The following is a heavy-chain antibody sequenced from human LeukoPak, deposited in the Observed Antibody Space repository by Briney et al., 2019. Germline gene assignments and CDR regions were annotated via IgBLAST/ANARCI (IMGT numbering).Heavy chain of an antibody. J-gene: IGHJ4*02. D-gene: IGHD6-13*01. CDR1: GGTFSSYA. CDR2: IIPILGIA. Sequence: EASVKVSCKASGGTFSSYAISWVRQAPGQGLEWMGRIIPILGIANYAQKFQGRVTITADKSTSTAYMELSSLRSEDTAVYYCARGGAIRSSWYREDYWGQGTLVTVSS. V-gene: IGHV1-69*04. CDR3: ARGGAIRSSWYREDY.